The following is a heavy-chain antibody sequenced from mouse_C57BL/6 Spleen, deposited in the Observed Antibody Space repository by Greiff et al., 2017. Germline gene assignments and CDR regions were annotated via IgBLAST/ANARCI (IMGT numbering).Heavy chain of an antibody. CDR1: GFTFSSYG. CDR2: ISSGGSYT. V-gene: IGHV5-6*01. Sequence: EVQGVESGGDLVKPGGSLKLSCAASGFTFSSYGMSWVRQTPDKRLEWVATISSGGSYTYYPDSVKGRFTISRDNAKNTLYLQMSSLKSEDTAMYYCARKGEFDYWGQGTTLTVSS. CDR3: ARKGEFDY. J-gene: IGHJ2*01.